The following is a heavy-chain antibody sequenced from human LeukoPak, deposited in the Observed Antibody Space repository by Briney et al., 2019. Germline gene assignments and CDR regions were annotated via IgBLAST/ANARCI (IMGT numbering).Heavy chain of an antibody. CDR2: IYPGDSDT. CDR3: ARLIYGSGSYYKGYFDY. D-gene: IGHD3-10*01. Sequence: PGESLKISCKGSGYNFTSYWIGWVRQMPGKGLECMGIIYPGDSDTRYSPSFQGQVTISADKSISTAYLQWSSLKASDTAMYYCARLIYGSGSYYKGYFDYWGQGTLVTVSS. J-gene: IGHJ4*02. V-gene: IGHV5-51*01. CDR1: GYNFTSYW.